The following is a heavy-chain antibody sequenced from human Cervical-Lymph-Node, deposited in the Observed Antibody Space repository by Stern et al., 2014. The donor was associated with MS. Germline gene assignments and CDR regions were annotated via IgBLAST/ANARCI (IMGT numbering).Heavy chain of an antibody. J-gene: IGHJ4*02. Sequence: QVQLQESGPGLVKPSGTLSLTCAVSGGSISSGYWWSWVRQPPGKGLEWIGEIYHSGSTNYNPSLKSRVTISVDTSKNHFSLKMNSVNAADTAVYYCARNGENYAFDYWGQGTLVAVSS. CDR3: ARNGENYAFDY. CDR2: IYHSGST. CDR1: GGSISSGYW. V-gene: IGHV4-4*02. D-gene: IGHD4-17*01.